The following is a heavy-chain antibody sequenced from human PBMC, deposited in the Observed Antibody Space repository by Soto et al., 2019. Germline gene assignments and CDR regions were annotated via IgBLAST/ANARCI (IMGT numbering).Heavy chain of an antibody. V-gene: IGHV4-39*01. CDR3: ARYSGYPYYFDY. Sequence: SETLSLTCAVSGGSISGSYYYWAWLRQSPGKGPEWIGSVFYTGFTSYNPSLESRVSVSVDTSKSQFSMKLSAVTAADTAVYYCARYSGYPYYFDYWGQGTLVTVSS. CDR1: GGSISGSYYY. CDR2: VFYTGFT. J-gene: IGHJ4*02. D-gene: IGHD5-12*01.